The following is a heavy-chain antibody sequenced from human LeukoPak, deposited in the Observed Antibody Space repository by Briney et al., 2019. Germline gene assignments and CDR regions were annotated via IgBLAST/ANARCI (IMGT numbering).Heavy chain of an antibody. V-gene: IGHV1-2*02. CDR1: GYTFTGYY. CDR3: ARGRPVLRYFDWSGVGGTDAFDI. J-gene: IGHJ3*02. D-gene: IGHD3-9*01. Sequence: GASVKVSCKASGYTFTGYYMHWVRQAPGQGLEWMGWINPNSGGTNYAQKFQGRVTMTRDTSISTAYMELSRLRSDDTAVYYCARGRPVLRYFDWSGVGGTDAFDIWGQGTMVTVSS. CDR2: INPNSGGT.